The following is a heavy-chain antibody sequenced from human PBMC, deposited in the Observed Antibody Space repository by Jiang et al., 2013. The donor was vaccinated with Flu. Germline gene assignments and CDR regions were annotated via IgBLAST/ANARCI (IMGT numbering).Heavy chain of an antibody. V-gene: IGHV3-33*01. D-gene: IGHD1-26*01. J-gene: IGHJ4*02. CDR1: GFSFSDYG. Sequence: VQLVESGGGVVQPGRSLRLSCVASGFSFSDYGMHWVRQAPGKGLEWVAIIWYDGSEEYYGDSVKGRFTISRDNSKNTLYLEMNSLRAEDTAVYYCVRGWYSGTYAFDYWGQGARVTVSS. CDR3: VRGWYSGTYAFDY. CDR2: IWYDGSEE.